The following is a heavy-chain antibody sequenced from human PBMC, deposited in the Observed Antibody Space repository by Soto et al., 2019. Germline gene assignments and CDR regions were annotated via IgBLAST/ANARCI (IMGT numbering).Heavy chain of an antibody. D-gene: IGHD2-15*01. CDR2: IIPTFGTA. Sequence: SVKVSCKASGGTFSSYAISWVRQAPGQGLEWMGGIIPTFGTANYAQKFQGRVTITADESTSTAYMELSSLRSEDTAVYYCAREVVVAATEAGYFDYWGQGTLVTVSS. CDR1: GGTFSSYA. J-gene: IGHJ4*02. V-gene: IGHV1-69*13. CDR3: AREVVVAATEAGYFDY.